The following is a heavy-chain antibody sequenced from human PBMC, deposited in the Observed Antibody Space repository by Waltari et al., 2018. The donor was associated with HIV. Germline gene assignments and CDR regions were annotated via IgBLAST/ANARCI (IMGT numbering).Heavy chain of an antibody. D-gene: IGHD3-10*01. CDR2: IIPIFGTA. CDR1: GGTFSSYA. CDR3: ASIFKGSGSYSADY. Sequence: QVQLVQSGAEVKKPGSSVKVSCQASGGTFSSYAISWVRPAPGQGLEWMGGIIPIFGTANYAQKFQGRVTITADKSTSTAYMELSSLRSEDTAVYYCASIFKGSGSYSADYWGQGTLVTVSS. V-gene: IGHV1-69*06. J-gene: IGHJ4*02.